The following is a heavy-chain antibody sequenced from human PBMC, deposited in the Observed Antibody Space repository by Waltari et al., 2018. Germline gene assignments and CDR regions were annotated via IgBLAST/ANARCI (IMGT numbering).Heavy chain of an antibody. Sequence: QVQLQQWGAGLLKPSETLSLTCAVYGGSFSGYYWRWISQPPGKGLEWIGEINHSGSTNYNPSLKSRVTISVDTSKNQFSLKLSSVTAADTAVYYCARRPYSSSCSFDYWGQGTLVTVSS. CDR2: INHSGST. CDR1: GGSFSGYY. J-gene: IGHJ4*02. CDR3: ARRPYSSSCSFDY. D-gene: IGHD6-13*01. V-gene: IGHV4-34*01.